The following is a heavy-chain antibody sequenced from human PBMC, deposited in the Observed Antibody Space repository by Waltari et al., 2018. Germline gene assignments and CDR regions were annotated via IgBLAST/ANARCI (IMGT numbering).Heavy chain of an antibody. D-gene: IGHD1-1*01. Sequence: QVPLQESGPGLVKPSETLSLTCTVSGGSISSYYWSWIRQPPGKGLEWIGYIYYSGSTNYNPSLKSRVTISVDTSKNQFSLKLSSVTAADTAVYYCARHGGYRNYYMDVWGKGTTVTISS. CDR1: GGSISSYY. CDR3: ARHGGYRNYYMDV. V-gene: IGHV4-59*08. J-gene: IGHJ6*03. CDR2: IYYSGST.